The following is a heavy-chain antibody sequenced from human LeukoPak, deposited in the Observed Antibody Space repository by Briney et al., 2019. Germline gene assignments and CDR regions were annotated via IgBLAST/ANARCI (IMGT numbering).Heavy chain of an antibody. V-gene: IGHV3-48*03. CDR1: GFTFSSYE. D-gene: IGHD1-26*01. J-gene: IGHJ5*02. CDR2: ISSSGTTI. Sequence: GGSLRLSCATSGFTFSSYEMNWVRQAPGKGLEWVSFISSSGTTIYADSVRGRFTISRDNAKNSLYLQMSSLRAEDTAVYYCASRIVGANTFTPLDTWGQGTLVTVSS. CDR3: ASRIVGANTFTPLDT.